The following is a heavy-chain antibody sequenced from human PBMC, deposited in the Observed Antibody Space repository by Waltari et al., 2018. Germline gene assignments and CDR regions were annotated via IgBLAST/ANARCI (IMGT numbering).Heavy chain of an antibody. V-gene: IGHV4-61*09. CDR1: GGSISSGSYY. J-gene: IGHJ4*02. CDR2: IYPSGST. Sequence: QVQLQESGPGLVKPSQTLSLTCTVSGGSISSGSYYWSWIRQPAGKGLEWIGYIYPSGSTNYTPPLKSRVTISVDTSKNQFSLKLSSVTAADTAVYYCARAYVGDFDYWGQGTLVTVSS. CDR3: ARAYVGDFDY. D-gene: IGHD3-10*02.